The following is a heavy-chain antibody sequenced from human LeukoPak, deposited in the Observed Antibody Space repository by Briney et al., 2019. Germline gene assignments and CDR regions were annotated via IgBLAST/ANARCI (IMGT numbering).Heavy chain of an antibody. CDR1: GFTFSSYA. J-gene: IGHJ4*02. CDR3: ARTVIGNY. D-gene: IGHD2-15*01. V-gene: IGHV3-30-3*01. Sequence: GGSLRLSCAASGFTFSSYAMHWVRQAPGKGLEWVAVISYDGSNKYYADSVKGRFTISRDNSKNTLYLQMNSLRAEDTAVYYCARTVIGNYWGQGTLVTVSS. CDR2: ISYDGSNK.